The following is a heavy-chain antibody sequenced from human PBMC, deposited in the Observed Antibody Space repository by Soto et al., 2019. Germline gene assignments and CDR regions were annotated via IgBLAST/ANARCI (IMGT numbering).Heavy chain of an antibody. J-gene: IGHJ4*02. CDR1: GLTFNIFA. Sequence: PGGSLRLSWAASGLTFNIFAFHWVRQAPGKGLEWLSVISYDGREIHYSESVKGRFTISRDSSTNTVYMQMNSLRNEDTAVYYCARDPLAVTGSFVDYWGQGTLVTVSS. CDR3: ARDPLAVTGSFVDY. D-gene: IGHD3-9*01. V-gene: IGHV3-30-3*01. CDR2: ISYDGREI.